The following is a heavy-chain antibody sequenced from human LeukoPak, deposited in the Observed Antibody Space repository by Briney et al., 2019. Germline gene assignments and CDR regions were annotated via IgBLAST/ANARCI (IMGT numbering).Heavy chain of an antibody. CDR1: GFSFSSYA. V-gene: IGHV3-23*01. CDR2: ISGSGGST. D-gene: IGHD6-13*01. Sequence: GGSLRLSCAASGFSFSSYAMSWVRQAPGKGLEWVSAISGSGGSTYYADSVKGRFTISRDNSKNTLYLQMNSLRAEDTAVYYCAKDPRYSSSWYTDYWGQGTLVTVSS. J-gene: IGHJ4*02. CDR3: AKDPRYSSSWYTDY.